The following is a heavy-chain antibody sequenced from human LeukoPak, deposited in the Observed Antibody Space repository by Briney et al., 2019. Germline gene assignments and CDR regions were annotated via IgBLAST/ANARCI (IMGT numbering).Heavy chain of an antibody. Sequence: SETLSPTCAVYGGSFSGYYWSWIRQPPGKGLEWIGEINHSGSTNYNPSLKSRVTISVDTSKNQFSLKLSSVTAADTAVYYCARGYSGSYYPAFDIWGQGTMVTVSS. CDR3: ARGYSGSYYPAFDI. J-gene: IGHJ3*02. CDR2: INHSGST. D-gene: IGHD1-26*01. V-gene: IGHV4-34*01. CDR1: GGSFSGYY.